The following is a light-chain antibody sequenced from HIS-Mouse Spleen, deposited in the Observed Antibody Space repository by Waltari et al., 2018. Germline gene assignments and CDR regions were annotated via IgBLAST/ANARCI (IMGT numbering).Light chain of an antibody. V-gene: IGLV2-23*01. Sequence: QSALTQPASVSGSPGQSITISCTGTSSDCGTYNLVPWYQQHPGKAPKLMIYEGSKRPSGVSNRFSGSKSGNTASLTISGLQAEDEADYYCCSYAGSSTYVFGTGTKVTVL. CDR2: EGS. J-gene: IGLJ1*01. CDR1: SSDCGTYNL. CDR3: CSYAGSSTYV.